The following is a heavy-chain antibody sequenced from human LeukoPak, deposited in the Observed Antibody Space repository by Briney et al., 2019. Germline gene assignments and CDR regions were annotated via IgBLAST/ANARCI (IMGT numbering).Heavy chain of an antibody. Sequence: ASVKVSCKASGYTFTSYDINWVRQATGQELEWMGWMNPNSGNTGYAQKFQGRVTMTRNTSISTAYMELSSLRSEDTAVYYCARTGALNYYYYYYMDVWGKGTTVTVSS. CDR1: GYTFTSYD. V-gene: IGHV1-8*01. CDR3: ARTGALNYYYYYYMDV. J-gene: IGHJ6*03. CDR2: MNPNSGNT.